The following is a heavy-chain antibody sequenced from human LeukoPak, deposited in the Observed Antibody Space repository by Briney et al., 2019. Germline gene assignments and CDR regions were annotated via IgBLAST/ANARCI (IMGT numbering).Heavy chain of an antibody. V-gene: IGHV1-69*04. CDR3: ASDPKVVAVPDGRNDRNDP. CDR1: GDTFGNYA. D-gene: IGHD1-1*01. Sequence: GASVKVSCKASGDTFGNYAINWVRQAPGQGLEWMGRIIPIFHVTNYAQKFQGRVTITADKATSTAYLELSSLSSEDTAVYYCASDPKVVAVPDGRNDRNDPWGQGTLVTVSA. J-gene: IGHJ5*02. CDR2: IIPIFHVT.